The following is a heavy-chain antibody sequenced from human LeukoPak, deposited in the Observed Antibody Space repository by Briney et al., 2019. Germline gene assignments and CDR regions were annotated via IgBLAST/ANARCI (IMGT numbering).Heavy chain of an antibody. CDR1: GYTFTSYA. CDR3: ARARAVVGNRAYDWFDP. D-gene: IGHD6-19*01. CDR2: MNPESGDI. V-gene: IGHV1-8*01. Sequence: GASVKVSCKASGYTFTSYAVNWVRQAPGQGLEWMGWMNPESGDITYAQKFQGRLTLTRNTSVDTAYMELSGLTSGDTAFYYCARARAVVGNRAYDWFDPWGHGTLVTVSS. J-gene: IGHJ5*02.